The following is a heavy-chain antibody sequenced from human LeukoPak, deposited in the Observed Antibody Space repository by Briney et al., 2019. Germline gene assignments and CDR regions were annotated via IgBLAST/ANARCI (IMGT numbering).Heavy chain of an antibody. J-gene: IGHJ4*02. CDR2: INPSGGST. Sequence: ASVKVSCKASGYTFTSYYMHWVPQAPGQGLEWMGIINPSGGSTSYAQKFQGRVTMTRDTATSTVYMELSSLRSEDTAVYYCARVPASTEYSSSYWGQGTLVTVSS. CDR1: GYTFTSYY. CDR3: ARVPASTEYSSSY. V-gene: IGHV1-46*01. D-gene: IGHD6-6*01.